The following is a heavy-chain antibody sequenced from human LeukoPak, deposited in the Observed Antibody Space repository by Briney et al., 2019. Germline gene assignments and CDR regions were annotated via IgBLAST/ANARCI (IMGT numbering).Heavy chain of an antibody. J-gene: IGHJ4*02. Sequence: GGSLGLSCAASGFTFSSYAMSWVRQAPGKGLEWVSAISGSGGSTYYADSVKGRFTISRDNSKNTLYLQMNSLRAEDTAVYYCAKDVLGYCSGGSCYSFDYWGQGTLVTVSS. CDR1: GFTFSSYA. CDR2: ISGSGGST. V-gene: IGHV3-23*01. D-gene: IGHD2-15*01. CDR3: AKDVLGYCSGGSCYSFDY.